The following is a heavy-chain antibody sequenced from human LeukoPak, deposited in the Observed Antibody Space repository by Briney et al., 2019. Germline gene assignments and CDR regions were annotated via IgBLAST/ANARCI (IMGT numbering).Heavy chain of an antibody. J-gene: IGHJ4*02. CDR1: GFTFSSYW. D-gene: IGHD3-10*01. CDR2: IKEDGSDK. Sequence: AGGSLRLSCAASGFTFSSYWMSWVRQAPGKGLEWVANIKEDGSDKYYVDSVKGRFTISRDNAKNSLYLQMNSLRAEDTAVYYCAGDFGSLEDYFDYWGQGVLVSVSS. CDR3: AGDFGSLEDYFDY. V-gene: IGHV3-7*01.